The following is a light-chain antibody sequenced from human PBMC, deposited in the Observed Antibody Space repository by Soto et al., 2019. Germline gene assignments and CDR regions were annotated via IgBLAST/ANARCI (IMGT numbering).Light chain of an antibody. CDR1: SSDVGAYIY. CDR3: CSYAGSYTHV. V-gene: IGLV2-11*01. Sequence: QSVLAQPRSVSGSPGQSVTFSCTGTSSDVGAYIYDSWYQQHPGKAPQLIIYDVIKRPSGVPDRFSGSKSGNTASLTISGLQAEDEADYYCCSYAGSYTHVFGTGTKVPS. J-gene: IGLJ1*01. CDR2: DVI.